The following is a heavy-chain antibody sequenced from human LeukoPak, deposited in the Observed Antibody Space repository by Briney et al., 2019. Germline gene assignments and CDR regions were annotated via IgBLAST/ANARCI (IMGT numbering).Heavy chain of an antibody. CDR3: AKDGTTTITFDY. CDR2: ISGSGGST. V-gene: IGHV3-23*01. J-gene: IGHJ4*02. Sequence: PGGSLRLSCAASGGTFSSYAMSWVRQPPGKGLEYVSEISGSGGSTHYRDSVKGRFTISRDNSKNTLYLQMSSLIAEDTAVYYCAKDGTTTITFDYWGQGTLVTVSS. CDR1: GGTFSSYA. D-gene: IGHD1-1*01.